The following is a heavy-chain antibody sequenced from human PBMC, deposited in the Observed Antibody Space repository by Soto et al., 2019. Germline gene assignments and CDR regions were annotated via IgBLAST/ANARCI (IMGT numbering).Heavy chain of an antibody. D-gene: IGHD3-22*01. CDR3: ARQGDYYDSSGYYPSFGMDV. V-gene: IGHV4-39*01. CDR1: GGSISSSSYY. CDR2: IYYSGST. Sequence: ETLSLTCTVSGGSISSSSYYWGWIRQPPGKGLEWIGSIYYSGSTYYNPSLKSRVTISVDTSKNQFSLKLSSVTAADTAVYYCARQGDYYDSSGYYPSFGMDVWGQGTTV. J-gene: IGHJ6*02.